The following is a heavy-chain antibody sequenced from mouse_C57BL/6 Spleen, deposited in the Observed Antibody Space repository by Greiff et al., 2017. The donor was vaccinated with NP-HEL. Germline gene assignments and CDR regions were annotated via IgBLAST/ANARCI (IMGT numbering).Heavy chain of an antibody. V-gene: IGHV1-26*01. CDR2: INPNNGGT. J-gene: IGHJ4*01. D-gene: IGHD4-1*01. CDR1: GYTFTDYY. Sequence: EVKLQQSGPELVKPGASVKISCKASGYTFTDYYMNWVKQSHGKSLEWIGDINPNNGGTSYNQKFKGKATLTVDKSSSTAYMELRSLTSEDSAVYYCAKLGRGYAMDYWGQGTSVTVSS. CDR3: AKLGRGYAMDY.